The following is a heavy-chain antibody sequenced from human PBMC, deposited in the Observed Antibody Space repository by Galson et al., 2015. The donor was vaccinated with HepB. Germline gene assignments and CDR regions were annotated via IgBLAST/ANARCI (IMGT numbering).Heavy chain of an antibody. Sequence: SLRLSCAASGFPFSFYGMHWVRQAPGKGLEWLAFISYDGSTKYYADSVKGRFTISRDTSKNTLYLQMNSLRAEDMATYYCAKGFSSTWSSVDYWGQGTLVTVSS. D-gene: IGHD6-13*01. CDR3: AKGFSSTWSSVDY. CDR2: ISYDGSTK. CDR1: GFPFSFYG. J-gene: IGHJ4*02. V-gene: IGHV3-30*18.